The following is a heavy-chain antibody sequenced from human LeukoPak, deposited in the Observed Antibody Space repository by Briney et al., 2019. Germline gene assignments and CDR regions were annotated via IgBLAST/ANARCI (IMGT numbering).Heavy chain of an antibody. Sequence: PGGSLRLSCAASGFTFRSYAMSWVRQAPGKGLEWVSAISGGGGSTYYADSVKGRFTISRDNFKNTLFLQMKSLRAEDTAIYYCAKEGGVGAPGGGGYYYYMDVWGKGTTVTVSS. D-gene: IGHD1-26*01. V-gene: IGHV3-23*01. CDR1: GFTFRSYA. CDR3: AKEGGVGAPGGGGYYYYMDV. CDR2: ISGGGGST. J-gene: IGHJ6*03.